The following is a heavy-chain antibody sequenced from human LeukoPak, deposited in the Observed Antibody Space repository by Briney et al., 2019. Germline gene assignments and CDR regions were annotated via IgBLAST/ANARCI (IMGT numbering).Heavy chain of an antibody. CDR1: GDSISSSY. CDR3: AGGIRGLPED. Sequence: PSETLSLTCAVSGDSISSSYWTWIRQPAGEGLEWIGRIYSSGSTNYNPSFKSRVTISVDTSKNQFSLKLISVTAADTAVYYCAGGIRGLPEDWGQGTLVTVSS. D-gene: IGHD3-10*01. J-gene: IGHJ4*02. V-gene: IGHV4-4*07. CDR2: IYSSGST.